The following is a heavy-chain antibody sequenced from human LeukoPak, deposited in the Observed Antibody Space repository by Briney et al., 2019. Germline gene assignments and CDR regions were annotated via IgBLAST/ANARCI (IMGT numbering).Heavy chain of an antibody. V-gene: IGHV3-33*01. Sequence: PGGSLRLSCAASGFTFSSYGMHWVRQAPGKGLEWVAVIWYDGSNKYYADSVKGRFTISRDNAKNSLYLQMNSLRAEDTAVYYCARVRRYCSGGSCYFNVDYWGQGTLVTVSS. CDR2: IWYDGSNK. D-gene: IGHD2-15*01. J-gene: IGHJ4*02. CDR3: ARVRRYCSGGSCYFNVDY. CDR1: GFTFSSYG.